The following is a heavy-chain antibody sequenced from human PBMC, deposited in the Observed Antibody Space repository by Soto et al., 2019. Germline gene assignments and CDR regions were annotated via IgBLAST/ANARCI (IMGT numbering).Heavy chain of an antibody. V-gene: IGHV4-31*03. J-gene: IGHJ6*02. CDR2: IYYSGST. Sequence: QVQLQESGPGLVKPSQTLSLTCTVSGGSISSGGYYWSWIRQHPGKGLEWLGYIYYSGSTYYNPSRKSRVTISVDPSQNQVSGKLSSVNAADTAVYYCAREGIYYDSSGYYYDHYYYGMDVWGQGTKVTVSS. CDR3: AREGIYYDSSGYYYDHYYYGMDV. D-gene: IGHD3-22*01. CDR1: GGSISSGGYY.